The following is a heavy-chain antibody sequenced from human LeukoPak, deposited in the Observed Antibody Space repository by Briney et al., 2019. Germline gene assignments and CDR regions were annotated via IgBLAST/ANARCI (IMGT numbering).Heavy chain of an antibody. V-gene: IGHV1-2*02. J-gene: IGHJ5*02. CDR1: GYTFTSHY. CDR2: IIPNSGGT. CDR3: ARERPNSSSWYARWFDP. D-gene: IGHD6-13*01. Sequence: ASVKVSCKASGYTFTSHYMHWVRQAPGQGLEWMGWIIPNSGGTNYAQKFQGRVTMTRDTSTTTAYMELTRLRSDDTAVYYCARERPNSSSWYARWFDPWGQGTLVTVSS.